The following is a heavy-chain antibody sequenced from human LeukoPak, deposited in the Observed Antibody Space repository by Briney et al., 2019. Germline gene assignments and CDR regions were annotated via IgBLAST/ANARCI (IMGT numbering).Heavy chain of an antibody. Sequence: HPGGSLRLSCVASGFTFSNYWMSWVRQAPGKGLEWVSVIYSGGSTYYADSVKGRFTISRDNSKNTLYLQMNSLRAEDTAVYYCARDSMVRGVRVADYWGQGTLVTVSS. CDR2: IYSGGST. CDR1: GFTFSNYW. CDR3: ARDSMVRGVRVADY. V-gene: IGHV3-66*01. D-gene: IGHD3-10*01. J-gene: IGHJ4*02.